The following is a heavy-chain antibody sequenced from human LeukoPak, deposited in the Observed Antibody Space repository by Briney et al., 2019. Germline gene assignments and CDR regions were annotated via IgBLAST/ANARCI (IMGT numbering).Heavy chain of an antibody. D-gene: IGHD3-22*01. CDR1: GGTFSRYA. Sequence: ASVKVSCKASGGTFSRYAISWVRQAPGQGLEWMGRIIPIAAIVNYAQKFQGRVTITADKSTSTAYMELSSLRSEDTAVYYCASGPYYYDSGVFDYWGQGTLVTVSS. CDR3: ASGPYYYDSGVFDY. J-gene: IGHJ4*02. V-gene: IGHV1-69*04. CDR2: IIPIAAIV.